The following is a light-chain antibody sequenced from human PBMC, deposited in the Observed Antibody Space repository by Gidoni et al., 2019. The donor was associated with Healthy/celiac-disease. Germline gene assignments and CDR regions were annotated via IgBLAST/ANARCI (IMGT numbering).Light chain of an antibody. CDR1: QSVSSY. V-gene: IGKV3-11*01. Sequence: EIVLTQSPATLSLSPGERATLSCRASQSVSSYLAWYQQKPGQAPRLLIYDASNRATGIPARFSGSASGTDFTLTISSLEPEDFAVYYCQQRSNWPSLTFGGXTKVEIK. CDR2: DAS. CDR3: QQRSNWPSLT. J-gene: IGKJ4*01.